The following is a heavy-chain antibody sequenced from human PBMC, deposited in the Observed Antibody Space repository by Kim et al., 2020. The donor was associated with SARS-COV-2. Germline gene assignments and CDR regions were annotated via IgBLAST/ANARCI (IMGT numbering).Heavy chain of an antibody. CDR3: ARDMGSLCGGYISLHYY. J-gene: IGHJ6*01. CDR1: GFTFGDYG. Sequence: GGSLRLSCAASGFTFGDYGMHWVRQAPGKGLEWVSGIRWGGSSIGYADSVKGRFTISRDNAKNSLYLQMNSLRADDTALYYCARDMGSLCGGYISLHYY. D-gene: IGHD2-21*01. V-gene: IGHV3-9*01. CDR2: IRWGGSSI.